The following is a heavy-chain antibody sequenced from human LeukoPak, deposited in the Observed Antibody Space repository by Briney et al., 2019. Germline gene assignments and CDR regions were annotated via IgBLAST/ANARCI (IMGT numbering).Heavy chain of an antibody. CDR2: INHSGST. CDR1: GGSFSGYY. Sequence: SETLSLTCAVYGGSFSGYYWSWIRQPPGKGLEWIGEINHSGSTNYNPSLKSRVTISVDTSKNQFSLKLSSVTAADTAVYYCARSRTAYYRYFDSWGQGTLVTVSS. CDR3: ARSRTAYYRYFDS. V-gene: IGHV4-34*01. J-gene: IGHJ4*02. D-gene: IGHD3-22*01.